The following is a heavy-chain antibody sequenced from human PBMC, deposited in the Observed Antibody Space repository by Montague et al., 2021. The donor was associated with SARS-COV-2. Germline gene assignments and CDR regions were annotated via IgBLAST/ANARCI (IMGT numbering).Heavy chain of an antibody. V-gene: IGHV4-39*01. CDR3: ARREYSYGWGD. J-gene: IGHJ4*02. Sequence: SETLSLTCTVTGGPISGSSDYWGWIRQSPGKGLEWIASVDYSGNTYYSPSLKSRLTISVDTSKNQFSLKLTSVTAADTALYYCARREYSYGWGDWGQGTLVTVFS. CDR2: VDYSGNT. D-gene: IGHD5-18*01. CDR1: GGPISGSSDY.